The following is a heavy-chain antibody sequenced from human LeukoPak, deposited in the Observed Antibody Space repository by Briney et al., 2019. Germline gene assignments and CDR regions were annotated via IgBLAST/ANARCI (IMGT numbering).Heavy chain of an antibody. CDR1: GFTFSSYA. CDR2: ISYDGSNK. CDR3: ARDGIYYYDSSGKGNAFDI. J-gene: IGHJ3*02. V-gene: IGHV3-30-3*01. D-gene: IGHD3-22*01. Sequence: GGSLRLSCAASGFTFSSYAMHWVRQAPGKGLEWVAVISYDGSNKYYADSVKGRFTISRDNSKNTLYLQMNSLRAEDTAVYYCARDGIYYYDSSGKGNAFDIWGQGTMVTVSS.